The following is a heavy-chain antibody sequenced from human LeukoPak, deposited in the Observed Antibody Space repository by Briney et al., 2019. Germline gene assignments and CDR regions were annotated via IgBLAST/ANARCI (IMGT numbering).Heavy chain of an antibody. V-gene: IGHV5-51*01. CDR1: GYKFNNYW. CDR2: IYPGDSDT. J-gene: IGHJ5*02. CDR3: ARRRAAGTYDP. Sequence: GESLKVSCKGSGYKFNNYWIGWVRQMPGKGLEWMGIIYPGDSDTRYRPSFQGQVTMSADKSITTAYLQWSSLKASDTAMYYCARRRAAGTYDPWGQGTLVTVSS. D-gene: IGHD6-13*01.